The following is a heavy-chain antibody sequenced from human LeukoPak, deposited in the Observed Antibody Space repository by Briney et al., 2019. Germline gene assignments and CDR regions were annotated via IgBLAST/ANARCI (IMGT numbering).Heavy chain of an antibody. J-gene: IGHJ4*02. Sequence: SETLSLTCTVSGGSVSGGSYYWSWIRQPPGKGLECIVYIHYSGSTNTNPSLKSRVTISINTSQNQFSLKLSSVTAADTAVYYCARDRGGYSGYEYGFDYWGQGTLVTVSS. CDR2: IHYSGST. CDR1: GGSVSGGSYY. CDR3: ARDRGGYSGYEYGFDY. V-gene: IGHV4-61*01. D-gene: IGHD5-12*01.